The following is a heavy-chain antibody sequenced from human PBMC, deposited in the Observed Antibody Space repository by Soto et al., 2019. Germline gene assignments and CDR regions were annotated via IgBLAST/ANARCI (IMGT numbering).Heavy chain of an antibody. V-gene: IGHV3-9*01. J-gene: IGHJ4*02. CDR3: AKDMSGYPPYYFDY. Sequence: GGSLRLSCAASGFTFDNYAMHWVRQAPGKGLEWVSGLNWNSGDIGYADSVKGRFTISRDNAENSLYLQMNSPRAEDTAFYYCAKDMSGYPPYYFDYWGQGTLVTVSS. D-gene: IGHD3-3*01. CDR1: GFTFDNYA. CDR2: LNWNSGDI.